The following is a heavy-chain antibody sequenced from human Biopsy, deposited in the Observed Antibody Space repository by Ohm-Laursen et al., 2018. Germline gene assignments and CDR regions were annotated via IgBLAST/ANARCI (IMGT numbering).Heavy chain of an antibody. D-gene: IGHD1-14*01. V-gene: IGHV3-48*04. CDR3: ARSPGRDRMDV. CDR2: ISSGSSPI. J-gene: IGHJ6*02. Sequence: SLRLSCTASGFTFSSYSMNWVRQAPGKGLEWVSFISSGSSPIYYADSVKGRFIVSRGNDKNSLYLQMNSLRAEDTAVYHCARSPGRDRMDVWGQGTTVIVSS. CDR1: GFTFSSYS.